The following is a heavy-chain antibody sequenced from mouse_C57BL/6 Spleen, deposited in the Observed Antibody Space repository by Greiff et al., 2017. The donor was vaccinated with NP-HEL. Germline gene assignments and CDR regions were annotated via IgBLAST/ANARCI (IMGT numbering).Heavy chain of an antibody. Sequence: QVQLQQSGAELVKPGASVKISCKASGYAFSSYWMNWVKQRPGKGLEWIGQIYPGDGDTNYNGKFKGKATLTADKSSSTAYMQLSSLTSEDSAVYFCARGRDYYGSSYWYFDVWGTGTTVTVSS. CDR1: GYAFSSYW. J-gene: IGHJ1*03. CDR2: IYPGDGDT. CDR3: ARGRDYYGSSYWYFDV. V-gene: IGHV1-80*01. D-gene: IGHD1-1*01.